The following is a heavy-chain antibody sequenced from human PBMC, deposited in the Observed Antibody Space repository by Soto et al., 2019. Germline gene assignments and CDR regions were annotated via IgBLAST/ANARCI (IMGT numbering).Heavy chain of an antibody. J-gene: IGHJ5*02. CDR2: INHSGST. Sequence: SETLSLTCAVYGGSFSGYYWSWIRQPPGKGLEWIGEINHSGSTNYNPSLKSRVTISVDTSKNQFSLKLSSVTAADTAVYYCARSSNWFDPWGQGTLVTVSS. CDR3: ARSSNWFDP. V-gene: IGHV4-34*01. CDR1: GGSFSGYY.